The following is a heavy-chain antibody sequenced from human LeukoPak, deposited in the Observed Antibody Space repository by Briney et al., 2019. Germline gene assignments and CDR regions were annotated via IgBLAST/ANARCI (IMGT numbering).Heavy chain of an antibody. CDR3: ARDRDGCTNGVCFNY. Sequence: SETLSLTCTVSGGSISSYYWSWIRQPPGKGLEWLGYIYYSGSTNSNPSLKSRVTISVDTSKNQFSLKLSSVTAADTAVYYCARDRDGCTNGVCFNYWGQGTLVTVSS. CDR1: GGSISSYY. CDR2: IYYSGST. D-gene: IGHD2-8*01. J-gene: IGHJ4*02. V-gene: IGHV4-59*01.